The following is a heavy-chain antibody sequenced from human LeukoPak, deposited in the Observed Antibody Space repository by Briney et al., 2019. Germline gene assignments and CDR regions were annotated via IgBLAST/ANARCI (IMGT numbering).Heavy chain of an antibody. J-gene: IGHJ4*02. CDR1: GFTFSKYW. V-gene: IGHV3-74*01. CDR2: INTNGTVT. D-gene: IGHD6-19*01. CDR3: ATKQWLAPPPDS. Sequence: GGSLRLSCAASGFTFSKYWMLWVRQAPGKGLESVSRINTNGTVTTYADSVKARFTVSRDNADNTMFLQMNSVRDEDTAVYYCATKQWLAPPPDSWGQGTPVTVSS.